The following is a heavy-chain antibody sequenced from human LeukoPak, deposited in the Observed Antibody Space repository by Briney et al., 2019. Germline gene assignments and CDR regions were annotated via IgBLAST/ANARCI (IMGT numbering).Heavy chain of an antibody. CDR1: GGSISDYY. D-gene: IGHD4-17*01. Sequence: PSETLSLTCTVSGGSISDYYWSWIRQPPGKGLEWIGYINYSGNTNYNPSLKSRVTISEDTSKNQFSLRLTSVTAADTAEFYCAREGRQDYVYFDYWGEGALVTVSS. J-gene: IGHJ4*02. CDR2: INYSGNT. CDR3: AREGRQDYVYFDY. V-gene: IGHV4-59*01.